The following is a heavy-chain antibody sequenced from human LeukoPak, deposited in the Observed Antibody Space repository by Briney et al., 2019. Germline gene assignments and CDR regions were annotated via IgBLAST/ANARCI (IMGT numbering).Heavy chain of an antibody. J-gene: IGHJ6*03. CDR2: MIPNSGHT. CDR3: ARGGVTGTYADYYYYYLDV. CDR1: GYTFSRYD. V-gene: IGHV1-8*03. Sequence: ASVKVSCKTSGYTFSRYDINWVRQATGQRPEWMGWMIPNSGHTGYAPKFQGRVTFSRNTSVSTVYMELDILRSEDTAVYFCARGGVTGTYADYYYYYLDVWGKGTTVTVSS. D-gene: IGHD1-7*01.